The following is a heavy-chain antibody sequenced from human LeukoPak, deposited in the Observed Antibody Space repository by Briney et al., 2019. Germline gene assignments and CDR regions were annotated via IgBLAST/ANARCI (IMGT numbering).Heavy chain of an antibody. D-gene: IGHD6-13*01. J-gene: IGHJ4*02. CDR1: GFTFSSYW. V-gene: IGHV3-74*01. CDR2: INSGGSSA. Sequence: GGSLRLSCAASGFTFSSYWMYWVRQAPGKGLVWVSRINSGGSSAIYADSVKGRFTISRDNAKSTLYLQMNSLRAEDTAVYYCASGIAAENSVAIEYWGQGTLVTVSS. CDR3: ASGIAAENSVAIEY.